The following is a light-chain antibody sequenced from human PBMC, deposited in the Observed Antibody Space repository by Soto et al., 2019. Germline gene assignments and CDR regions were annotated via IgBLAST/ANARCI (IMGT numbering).Light chain of an antibody. V-gene: IGKV3-11*01. Sequence: EIVLTQSPATLSLSPGERATLSCRASQSVSSYLAWYQQRPGQAPRLLIYGASNRATGIPARFSGSGSGTDFTLTISRLEPEDSAIYYCQQYGSWTFGQGTKVEIK. CDR3: QQYGSWT. CDR1: QSVSSY. J-gene: IGKJ1*01. CDR2: GAS.